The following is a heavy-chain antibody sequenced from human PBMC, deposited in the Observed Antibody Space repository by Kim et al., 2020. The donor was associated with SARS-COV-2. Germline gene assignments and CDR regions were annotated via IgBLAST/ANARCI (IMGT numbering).Heavy chain of an antibody. Sequence: SETLSLTCTVSGGSISSGGYYWSWIRQHPGKGLEWIGYIYYSGSTYYNPSLKSRVTISVDTSKNQFSLKLSSVTAADTAVYYCARAFRWMQGRVPAGHWFDPWGQGTLVTVSS. CDR1: GGSISSGGYY. V-gene: IGHV4-31*03. J-gene: IGHJ5*02. D-gene: IGHD2-2*01. CDR3: ARAFRWMQGRVPAGHWFDP. CDR2: IYYSGST.